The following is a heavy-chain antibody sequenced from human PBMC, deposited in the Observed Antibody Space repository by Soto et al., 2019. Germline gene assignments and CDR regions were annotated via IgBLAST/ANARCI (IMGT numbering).Heavy chain of an antibody. V-gene: IGHV1-46*03. J-gene: IGHJ3*02. CDR2: INPSGGST. D-gene: IGHD2-15*01. Sequence: EASVKVSCKASGYTFTSYYMHWVRQAPGQGLEWMGIINPSGGSTSYAQKFQGRVTMTRDTSTSTVYMELSSLRSEDTAVYYCARDDQYCSGGSCYSGSGAFDIWGQGTMVTVSS. CDR1: GYTFTSYY. CDR3: ARDDQYCSGGSCYSGSGAFDI.